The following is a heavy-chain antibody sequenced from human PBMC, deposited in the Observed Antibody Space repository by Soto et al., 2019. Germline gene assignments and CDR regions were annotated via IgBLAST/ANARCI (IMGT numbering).Heavy chain of an antibody. CDR1: GGTFSRSG. CDR2: IVPSVDTT. CDR3: ARCPQPPDTDDPYAVDV. J-gene: IGHJ6*02. D-gene: IGHD2-8*02. V-gene: IGHV1-69*18. Sequence: QVQLVHSGTEVKKPGASVKVSCKASGGTFSRSGFHWVRQAPGQGLEWMGMIVPSVDTTNYAQKFQATVTISADQFTSTVYMELSRLRSEDTAVYYCARCPQPPDTDDPYAVDVWGQGTMVIVSS.